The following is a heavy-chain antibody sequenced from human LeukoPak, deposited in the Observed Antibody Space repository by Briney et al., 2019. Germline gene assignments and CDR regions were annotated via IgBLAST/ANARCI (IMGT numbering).Heavy chain of an antibody. J-gene: IGHJ4*02. V-gene: IGHV4-38-2*02. CDR3: ARGGQKYYYGSGSYYFDY. CDR2: IYHSGST. Sequence: SETLSLTCTVSGYSISSGYYWGWIRQPPGKGLEWIGSIYHSGSTYYNPSLKSRVTISVDTSKNQFSLKLSSVTAADTAVYCCARGGQKYYYGSGSYYFDYWGQGTLVTVSS. CDR1: GYSISSGYY. D-gene: IGHD3-10*01.